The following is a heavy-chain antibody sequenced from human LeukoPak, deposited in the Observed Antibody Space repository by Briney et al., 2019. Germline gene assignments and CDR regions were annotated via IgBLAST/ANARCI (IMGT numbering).Heavy chain of an antibody. J-gene: IGHJ4*02. D-gene: IGHD4-17*01. V-gene: IGHV3-23*01. Sequence: PGGSLRLSCAASGFTFRTYAMSWVRQAPGKGLEWVSGISDSGDGTYYAESVKGRFTISRDNSKNTLYLQMNSLRAEDTAVYYCAKDLTTTVTTAIDCWGQGTLVTVSS. CDR2: ISDSGDGT. CDR3: AKDLTTTVTTAIDC. CDR1: GFTFRTYA.